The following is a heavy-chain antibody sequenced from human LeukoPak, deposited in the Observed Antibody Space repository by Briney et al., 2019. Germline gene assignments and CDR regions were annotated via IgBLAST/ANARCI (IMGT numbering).Heavy chain of an antibody. CDR2: IIPIFGTA. J-gene: IGHJ5*02. CDR1: GGTFSSYA. Sequence: ASVKVSCKASGGTFSSYAISWVRQAPGQGLEWMGGIIPIFGTANYAQKFQGRVTITADESTSTAYMELSSLRSEDTAVYYCARRVDIVVVVDDVLAPLNNWFDPWGQGTLVTVSS. V-gene: IGHV1-69*13. CDR3: ARRVDIVVVVDDVLAPLNNWFDP. D-gene: IGHD2-15*01.